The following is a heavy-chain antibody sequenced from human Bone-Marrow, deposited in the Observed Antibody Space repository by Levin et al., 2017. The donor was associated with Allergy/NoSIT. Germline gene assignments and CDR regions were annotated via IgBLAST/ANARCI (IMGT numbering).Heavy chain of an antibody. Sequence: PAGGSLRLSCAASGFTFSSYWMQWVRQAPGKGPEWVSRINIDGSNIGYADSVKGRFTVSRDNAKNTLYLQMNSLRGEDTAVYYCTREHFSSSTHWGQGSLVTVSS. CDR3: TREHFSSSTH. D-gene: IGHD2-2*01. V-gene: IGHV3-74*01. CDR2: INIDGSNI. J-gene: IGHJ4*02. CDR1: GFTFSSYW.